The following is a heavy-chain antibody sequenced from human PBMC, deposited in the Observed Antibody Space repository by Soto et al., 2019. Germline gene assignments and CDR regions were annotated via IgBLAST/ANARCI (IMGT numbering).Heavy chain of an antibody. CDR1: GFTFSDHY. D-gene: IGHD3-9*01. CDR3: ARESFETDYYYYYMDV. Sequence: GGSLRLSCAASGFTFSDHYMDWVRQAPGKGLEWVGRTRNKANSYTTEYAASVKGRFTISRDDSKNSLYLQMNSLKTEDTAVYYCARESFETDYYYYYMDVWGKGTXVTVSS. J-gene: IGHJ6*03. CDR2: TRNKANSYTT. V-gene: IGHV3-72*01.